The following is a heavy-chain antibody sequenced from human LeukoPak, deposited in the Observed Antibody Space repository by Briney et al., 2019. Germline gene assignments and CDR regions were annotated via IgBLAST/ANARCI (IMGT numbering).Heavy chain of an antibody. V-gene: IGHV4-39*01. CDR2: ISDSGSA. D-gene: IGHD5-18*01. J-gene: IGHJ4*02. CDR3: AKTWIPAPFDY. Sequence: PSETLSLTCTVSGGSITSRSYHWGWIRQPPGKGLEWIGSISDSGSAYYNPSLKSRVTISVDTSKTQFSLKLSSMTAADTAVYYCAKTWIPAPFDYWSQGTLVTVSS. CDR1: GGSITSRSYH.